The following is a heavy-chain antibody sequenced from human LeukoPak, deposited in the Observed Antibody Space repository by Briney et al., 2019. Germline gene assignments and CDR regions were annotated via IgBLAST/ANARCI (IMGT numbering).Heavy chain of an antibody. D-gene: IGHD5-18*01. CDR1: GFTFGDYA. CDR2: IRSKAYGGTT. CDR3: TREGVWLRRGSFDI. Sequence: GGSLRLSCTASGFTFGDYAMSWFRQAPGKGLEWVGFIRSKAYGGTTEYAASVKGRFTISRDDSKSIAYLQMNSLKTEDTAVYYCTREGVWLRRGSFDIWGQGTMVTVSS. J-gene: IGHJ3*02. V-gene: IGHV3-49*03.